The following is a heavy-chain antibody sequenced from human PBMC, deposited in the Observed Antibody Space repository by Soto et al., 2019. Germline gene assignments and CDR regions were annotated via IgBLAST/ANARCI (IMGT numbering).Heavy chain of an antibody. V-gene: IGHV3-48*03. Sequence: GGSLRLSCAASGLTFSTYEFNWVRQAPGRGLEWISYISVSGNIIKYAESVKGRFTISRDNAENSLHLHMSNLRVDDTALYFCVRDTMRASAAASLDYRGQGTQVTVSS. CDR2: ISVSGNII. J-gene: IGHJ4*02. D-gene: IGHD2-2*01. CDR1: GLTFSTYE. CDR3: VRDTMRASAAASLDY.